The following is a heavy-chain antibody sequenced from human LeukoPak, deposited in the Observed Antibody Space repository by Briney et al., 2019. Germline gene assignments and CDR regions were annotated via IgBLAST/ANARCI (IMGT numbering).Heavy chain of an antibody. CDR2: ISGSSDTI. J-gene: IGHJ4*02. CDR1: GFTFSNYA. V-gene: IGHV3-48*02. CDR3: ARQFDC. Sequence: PGGSLRLSCAASGFTFSNYAMSWVRQAPGKGLEWVSYISGSSDTIDYADSVKGRFTISRDNAKNSLYLQMNSLRDEDTAVYYCARQFDCWGQGTLVTVSS.